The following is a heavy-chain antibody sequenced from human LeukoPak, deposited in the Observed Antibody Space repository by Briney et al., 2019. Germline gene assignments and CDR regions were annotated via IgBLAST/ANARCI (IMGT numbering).Heavy chain of an antibody. CDR3: ARDLRPTYTSSEFDY. V-gene: IGHV3-7*01. CDR2: IKQDGSEK. D-gene: IGHD6-13*01. CDR1: GFTFSSYW. Sequence: PGGSLRLSCAASGFTFSSYWMSWVRQAPGKGLEWVANIKQDGSEKYYVDSVKGRFTISRDNAKNSLYLQMNSLRAEDTAVYYCARDLRPTYTSSEFDYWGQGTLVTVSS. J-gene: IGHJ4*02.